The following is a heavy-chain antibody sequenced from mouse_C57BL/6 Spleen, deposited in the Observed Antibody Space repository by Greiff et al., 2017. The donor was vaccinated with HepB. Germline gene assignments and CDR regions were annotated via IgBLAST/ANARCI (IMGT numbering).Heavy chain of an antibody. CDR3: ARVRGEYYYGSSYWYFDV. CDR2: ISYDGSN. J-gene: IGHJ1*03. Sequence: EVHLVESGPGLVKPSQSLSLTCSVTGYSITSGYYWNWIRQFPGNKLEWMGYISYDGSNNYNPSLKNRISITRDTSKNQFFLKLNSVTTEDTATYYCARVRGEYYYGSSYWYFDVWGTGTTVTVSS. D-gene: IGHD1-1*01. V-gene: IGHV3-6*01. CDR1: GYSITSGYY.